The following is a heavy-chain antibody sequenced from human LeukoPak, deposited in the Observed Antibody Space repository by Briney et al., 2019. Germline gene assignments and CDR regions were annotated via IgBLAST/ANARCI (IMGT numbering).Heavy chain of an antibody. CDR2: ISYDGAKE. D-gene: IGHD3-3*01. CDR3: ARDENYFWSGYPDY. J-gene: IGHJ4*02. CDR1: GFTFNYYA. V-gene: IGHV3-30-3*01. Sequence: GGSLRLSCTASGFTFNYYAMHWVRQAPGKGLESVAVISYDGAKEYYAGSVKGRFTISRDNSKNALYLQMNSLRGDDSAVYYCARDENYFWSGYPDYWGQGTLVTVSP.